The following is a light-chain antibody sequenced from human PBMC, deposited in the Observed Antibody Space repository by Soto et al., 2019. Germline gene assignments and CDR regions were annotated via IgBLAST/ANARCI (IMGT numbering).Light chain of an antibody. CDR1: QGLNNW. V-gene: IGKV1-12*01. CDR2: ATS. CDR3: QQANSLPYT. J-gene: IGKJ2*01. Sequence: DIRMTQSPSSVSASVGDRVTITCRASQGLNNWLAWYQQKPGKAPNLLIYATSSLQSGVPSRFSGRGSGTEFTLTISSLQPEDFATYYCQQANSLPYTFXQGTK.